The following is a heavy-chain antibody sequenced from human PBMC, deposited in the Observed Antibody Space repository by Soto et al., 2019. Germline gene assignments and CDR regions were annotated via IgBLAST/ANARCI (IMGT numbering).Heavy chain of an antibody. CDR1: GYTFTSYA. J-gene: IGHJ4*02. D-gene: IGHD6-6*01. CDR2: INAGNGNT. V-gene: IGHV1-3*01. Sequence: QVQLVQSGAEVKKPGASVKVSCKASGYTFTSYAMHWVRQAPGQRLEWMGWINAGNGNTKYSQKFPGRVNINRDTSASNDYMELRSLRSEDTAVYYCARGEGLEGPQLGFDYWGQGTLVTVSS. CDR3: ARGEGLEGPQLGFDY.